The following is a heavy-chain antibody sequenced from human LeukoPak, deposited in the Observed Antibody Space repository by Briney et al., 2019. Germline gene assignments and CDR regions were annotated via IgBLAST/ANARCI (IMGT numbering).Heavy chain of an antibody. CDR1: GYTFTGYY. D-gene: IGHD3-22*01. J-gene: IGHJ6*03. CDR2: INPNGGGT. CDR3: ARVRGGYNPPYYYYYMDV. V-gene: IGHV1-2*02. Sequence: HRASVKVSCKASGYTFTGYYMHWVRQAPGQGLEWMGWINPNGGGTNYAQKFQGRVTMTRDTSISTAYMELSRLRSDDTAVYYCARVRGGYNPPYYYYYMDVWGKGTTVTVSS.